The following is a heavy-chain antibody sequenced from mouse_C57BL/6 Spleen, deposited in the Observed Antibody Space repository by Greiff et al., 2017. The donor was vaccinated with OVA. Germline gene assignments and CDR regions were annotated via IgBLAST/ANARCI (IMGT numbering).Heavy chain of an antibody. CDR2: ISSGGSYT. D-gene: IGHD3-3*01. V-gene: IGHV5-6*01. J-gene: IGHJ2*01. Sequence: EVKLQESGGDLVKPGGSLKLSCAASGFTFSSYGMSWVRQTPDKRLEWVATISSGGSYTYYPDSVKGRFTISRDNAKNTLYLQMSSLKSEDTAMYYCARGDGYYFDYWGQGTTLTVSS. CDR3: ARGDGYYFDY. CDR1: GFTFSSYG.